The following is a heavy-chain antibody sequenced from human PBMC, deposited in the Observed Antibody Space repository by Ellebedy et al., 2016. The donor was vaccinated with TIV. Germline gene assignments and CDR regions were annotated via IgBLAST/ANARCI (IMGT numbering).Heavy chain of an antibody. CDR3: ARDMSCSGGSCYHGYWYFDL. J-gene: IGHJ2*01. Sequence: GESLKISCAGSGFTFNTYHMNWVRQAPGKGLEWVSFISYSRDLVTYADSVKGRFTISRDNAENSLYLQMNSLRAEDTAVYYCARDMSCSGGSCYHGYWYFDLWGRGTLVTVSS. V-gene: IGHV3-48*01. D-gene: IGHD2-15*01. CDR1: GFTFNTYH. CDR2: ISYSRDLV.